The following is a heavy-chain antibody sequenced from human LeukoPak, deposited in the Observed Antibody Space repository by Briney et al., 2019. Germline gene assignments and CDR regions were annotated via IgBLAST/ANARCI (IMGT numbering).Heavy chain of an antibody. CDR3: ARARESMATAGSYFDY. Sequence: SQTLSLTCAVSGGSISSGDYSWSWIRQPPGNGLGRIGYIYHTGNTNYNPSLKSRVTISVARSKNQFSLRLSSVTAADTAVYYCARARESMATAGSYFDYWGQGTLVTVSS. J-gene: IGHJ4*02. D-gene: IGHD6-13*01. CDR2: IYHTGNT. CDR1: GGSISSGDYS. V-gene: IGHV4-30-2*01.